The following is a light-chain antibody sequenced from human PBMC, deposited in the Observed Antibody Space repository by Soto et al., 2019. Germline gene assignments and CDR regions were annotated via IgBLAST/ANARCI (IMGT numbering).Light chain of an antibody. Sequence: EVVMTQSPATLSVSPGEGVTLSCRANQGIGDTLAWYQHKPGQTPRLLIYDTSSRATDIPDRFSGSGSGTDFTLTISTLEPEDFALYYCQQYGSSRTFGQGTKVEIK. CDR2: DTS. V-gene: IGKV3-20*01. CDR3: QQYGSSRT. J-gene: IGKJ1*01. CDR1: QGIGDT.